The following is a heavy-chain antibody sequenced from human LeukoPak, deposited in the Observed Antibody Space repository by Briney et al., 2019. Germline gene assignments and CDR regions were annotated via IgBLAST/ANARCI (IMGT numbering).Heavy chain of an antibody. CDR2: ISYDGSNK. V-gene: IGHV3-30*03. Sequence: GRSLRLSCAASGFIFSFYGMHWVRQAPGKGLEWVAFISYDGSNKYYADSVKGRFTISRDTSKNALYLQMNSLRAEDTAVYYRARAAYNSGPDYWGQGSLVTVSS. J-gene: IGHJ4*02. CDR1: GFIFSFYG. D-gene: IGHD6-25*01. CDR3: ARAAYNSGPDY.